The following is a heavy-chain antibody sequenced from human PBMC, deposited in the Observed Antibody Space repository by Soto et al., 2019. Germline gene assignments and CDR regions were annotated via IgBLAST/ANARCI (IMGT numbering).Heavy chain of an antibody. V-gene: IGHV1-18*01. CDR2: ISASNGNI. CDR3: ARALPYSSSGDS. J-gene: IGHJ4*02. D-gene: IGHD6-13*01. CDR1: GYTFTTYG. Sequence: ASVKVSCKASGYTFTTYGISWVRQAPGQGLEWMGWISASNGNIYYGQKFQGRVTMTTDSFTSTAYMELSSLTSDDTAVYYCARALPYSSSGDSWGRGTLVNVSS.